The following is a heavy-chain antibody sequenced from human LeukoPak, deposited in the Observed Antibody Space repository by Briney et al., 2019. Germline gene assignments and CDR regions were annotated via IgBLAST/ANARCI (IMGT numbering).Heavy chain of an antibody. CDR3: ASSSSWYFSTVFDY. Sequence: GGSLRLSCAASGFTFSTYGMNWVRQAPGKGLEWVAALSYDGYNDHYADSVRGRFTISRDNSKNTLYLQMNSLRAEDTAVYYCASSSSWYFSTVFDYWGQGTLVTVSS. CDR1: GFTFSTYG. J-gene: IGHJ4*02. CDR2: LSYDGYND. V-gene: IGHV3-30*03. D-gene: IGHD6-13*01.